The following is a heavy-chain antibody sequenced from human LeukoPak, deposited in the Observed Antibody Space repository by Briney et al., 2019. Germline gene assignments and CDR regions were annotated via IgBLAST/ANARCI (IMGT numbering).Heavy chain of an antibody. CDR2: IIPIFGTA. V-gene: IGHV1-69*13. CDR1: GGTFSSYA. Sequence: SVKVSCKASGGTFSSYAISWVRQAPGQGLEWMGGIIPIFGTANYAQKFQGRVTITADESTSTAYMELSSLRSEDTAVYYCARRHEPILWFGEPPGAYFDCWGQGTLVTVSS. D-gene: IGHD3-10*01. J-gene: IGHJ4*02. CDR3: ARRHEPILWFGEPPGAYFDC.